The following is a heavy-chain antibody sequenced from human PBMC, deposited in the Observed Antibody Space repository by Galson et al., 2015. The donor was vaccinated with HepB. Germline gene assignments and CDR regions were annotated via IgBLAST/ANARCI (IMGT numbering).Heavy chain of an antibody. V-gene: IGHV3-7*03. D-gene: IGHD2-2*01. CDR1: GFTFSSYR. J-gene: IGHJ3*02. CDR3: ASALPTANAFNI. Sequence: SLRLSCAASGFTFSSYRMGWVRQAPGKGLEWVANINQDGSEKYYVDSVKGRFTISRDNARNSLYLHMNSLRAEDTAVYYCASALPTANAFNIWGQGTVVIVSS. CDR2: INQDGSEK.